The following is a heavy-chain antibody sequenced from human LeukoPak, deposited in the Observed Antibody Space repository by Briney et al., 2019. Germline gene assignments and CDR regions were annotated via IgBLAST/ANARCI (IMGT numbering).Heavy chain of an antibody. D-gene: IGHD3-9*01. V-gene: IGHV4-30-4*01. CDR3: ARGQELTGLGY. CDR1: GGSISSGDYY. Sequence: SETLSLTCTVSGGSISSGDYYWSWIRQPPGKGLEWIGYIYYSGSTYYNPSLKSRVTISVDTSKNRFSLKLSSVTAADTAVYYCARGQELTGLGYWGQGTLVTVSS. CDR2: IYYSGST. J-gene: IGHJ4*02.